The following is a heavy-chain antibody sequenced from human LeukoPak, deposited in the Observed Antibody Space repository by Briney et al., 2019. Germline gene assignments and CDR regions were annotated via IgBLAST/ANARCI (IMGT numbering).Heavy chain of an antibody. J-gene: IGHJ4*02. CDR1: GGSISSGDYY. V-gene: IGHV4-30-4*01. CDR3: ARAPRYCSGGSCWDY. CDR2: IYYSGST. D-gene: IGHD2-15*01. Sequence: SETLSLTCTVSGGSISSGDYYWSWIRQPPGKGLEWIGYIYYSGSTHYNPSLKSRVTISVDTSKNQFSLKLSSVTAADTAVYYCARAPRYCSGGSCWDYWGQGTLVTVSS.